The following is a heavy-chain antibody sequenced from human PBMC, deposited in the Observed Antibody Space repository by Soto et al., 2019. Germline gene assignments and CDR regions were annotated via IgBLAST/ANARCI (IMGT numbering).Heavy chain of an antibody. V-gene: IGHV4-59*08. Sequence: PSETLSLTCTVSGGSISSYYWSWIRQPPGKGLEWIGYIYYSGSTNYNPSLKSRVTISVDTSKNQFSLKLSSVTAADTAVYYCARLDYDYIWGSYPGPNFDYWGQGTLVTVSS. CDR3: ARLDYDYIWGSYPGPNFDY. D-gene: IGHD3-16*02. CDR1: GGSISSYY. J-gene: IGHJ4*02. CDR2: IYYSGST.